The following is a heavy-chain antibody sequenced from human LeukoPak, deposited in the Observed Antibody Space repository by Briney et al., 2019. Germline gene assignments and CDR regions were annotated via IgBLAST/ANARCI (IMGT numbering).Heavy chain of an antibody. Sequence: GRSLRLSCAASGFTFDDYAMHWVRQAPGKGLEWVSGISWNSGSIGYADSVKGRFTISRDNAKNSPYLQMNSLRAEDTALYYCAKDTVEYYYDSSGYYPAPTNGMDVWGQGTTVTVSS. CDR3: AKDTVEYYYDSSGYYPAPTNGMDV. CDR1: GFTFDDYA. J-gene: IGHJ6*02. D-gene: IGHD3-22*01. V-gene: IGHV3-9*01. CDR2: ISWNSGSI.